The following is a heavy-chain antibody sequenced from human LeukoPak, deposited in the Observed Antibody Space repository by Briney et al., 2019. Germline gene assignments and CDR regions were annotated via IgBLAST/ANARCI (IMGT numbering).Heavy chain of an antibody. CDR2: IWFDGSND. J-gene: IGHJ4*02. D-gene: IGHD1-14*01. V-gene: IGHV3-33*01. CDR3: TSGNPPNHPLDY. CDR1: GFTFSHFG. Sequence: GESLRLSCAASGFTFSHFGMHWVRQAPGKGLEWLAVIWFDGSNDYFADSVKGRFTISRDDSKNTVYLQMNSLRAEDTAVYYCTSGNPPNHPLDYWGQGTLVTVSS.